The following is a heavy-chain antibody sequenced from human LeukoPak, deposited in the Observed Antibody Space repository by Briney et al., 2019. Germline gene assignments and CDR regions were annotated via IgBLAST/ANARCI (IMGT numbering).Heavy chain of an antibody. CDR2: INHSGST. J-gene: IGHJ3*02. Sequence: SETLSLTCAVYGGSFSGYYWSWIRQPPGKGLEWIGEINHSGSTNYNPSLKSRVTISVDTSKNQFSLKLSSVTAADTAVYYCASLWPYQLSAFDIWGQGALVTVSS. V-gene: IGHV4-34*01. CDR3: ASLWPYQLSAFDI. CDR1: GGSFSGYY. D-gene: IGHD2-2*01.